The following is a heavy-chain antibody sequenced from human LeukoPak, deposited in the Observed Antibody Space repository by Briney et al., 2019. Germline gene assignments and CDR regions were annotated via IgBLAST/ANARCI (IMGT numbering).Heavy chain of an antibody. V-gene: IGHV3-74*01. CDR2: INSDGSST. CDR1: GFTFSTYW. Sequence: GGSLRLSCAASGFTFSTYWMHWVRQTPGKGLLWVSRINSDGSSTNYADPVKGRFTISRDNAKNTLYLQMNSLRAEDTAVYYCARGPYHFDYWGQGTLVTVSS. J-gene: IGHJ4*02. CDR3: ARGPYHFDY.